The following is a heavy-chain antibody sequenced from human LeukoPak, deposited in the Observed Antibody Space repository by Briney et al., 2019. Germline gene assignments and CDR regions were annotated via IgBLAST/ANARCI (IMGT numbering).Heavy chain of an antibody. CDR3: AREPVTMVRGVSYYYGMDV. J-gene: IGHJ6*02. D-gene: IGHD3-10*01. Sequence: GGSLRLSCADSGLTFSSYSMNWVRQAPGKGLEWVSYISSGSSTIYYADSVKGRFTISRDNAKNSLYLQMNSLRDEDTAVYYCAREPVTMVRGVSYYYGMDVWGQGTTVTVSS. V-gene: IGHV3-48*02. CDR2: ISSGSSTI. CDR1: GLTFSSYS.